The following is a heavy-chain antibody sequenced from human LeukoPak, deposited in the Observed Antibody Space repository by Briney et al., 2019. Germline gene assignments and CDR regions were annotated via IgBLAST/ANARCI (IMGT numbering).Heavy chain of an antibody. Sequence: KTGGSLRLSCAASGFTFSSADLHWVRQVTGKGLEWVSAIGTGGDTYYADSVRGRFTISRDNAKNSLYLQMNSLRAEDTAVYYCAKEPASSGWFDPWGQGTLVAVSS. CDR3: AKEPASSGWFDP. D-gene: IGHD6-19*01. CDR2: IGTGGDT. CDR1: GFTFSSAD. V-gene: IGHV3-13*01. J-gene: IGHJ5*02.